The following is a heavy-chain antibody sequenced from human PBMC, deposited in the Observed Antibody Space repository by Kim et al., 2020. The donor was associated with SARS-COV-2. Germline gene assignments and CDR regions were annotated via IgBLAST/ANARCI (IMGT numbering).Heavy chain of an antibody. CDR3: AKDGPRDYGGLYFAD. Sequence: GGSLRLSCAASGFTFSSYGMHWVRQAPGKGLEWVAVIWDDGSNKYYADSVKGRFTISRDNSKNTLYLQMNSLRAEDTAVYYCAKDGPRDYGGLYFADWGQGTLVTVSS. CDR2: IWDDGSNK. J-gene: IGHJ4*02. D-gene: IGHD4-17*01. CDR1: GFTFSSYG. V-gene: IGHV3-33*06.